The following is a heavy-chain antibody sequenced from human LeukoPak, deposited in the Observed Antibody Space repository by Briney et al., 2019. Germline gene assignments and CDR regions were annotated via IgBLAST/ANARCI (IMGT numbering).Heavy chain of an antibody. D-gene: IGHD5-12*01. CDR2: IIGDSVFT. J-gene: IGHJ4*02. CDR3: ARHSLYSGFFDF. CDR1: GFTFSDYY. Sequence: GGSLSLSCAASGFTFSDYYMAWIRQAPGRAPEWISYIIGDSVFTKYADSVRGRFTISRDNAKSSLYLRMNSLRTEDTAVYYCARHSLYSGFFDFWGQGILVTVSS. V-gene: IGHV3-11*06.